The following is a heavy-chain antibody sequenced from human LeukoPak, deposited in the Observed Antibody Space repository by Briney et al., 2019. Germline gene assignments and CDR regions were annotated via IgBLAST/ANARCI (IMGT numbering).Heavy chain of an antibody. J-gene: IGHJ5*02. Sequence: SETLSLTCAVYGGSFSGYYWSWIRQPPGKGLEWIGEINHSGSTNYNPSLKSRVTISVDTSKNQFSLKLSSVPAADTAVYYCARGEIMGHYWFDPWGQGTLVTVSS. CDR1: GGSFSGYY. CDR2: INHSGST. CDR3: ARGEIMGHYWFDP. D-gene: IGHD2-8*01. V-gene: IGHV4-34*01.